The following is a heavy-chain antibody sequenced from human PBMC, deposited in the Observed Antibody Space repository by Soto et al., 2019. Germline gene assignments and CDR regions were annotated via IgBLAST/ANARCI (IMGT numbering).Heavy chain of an antibody. CDR3: ARHRLNAGSGMDV. CDR2: IYPGDSDT. J-gene: IGHJ6*02. Sequence: GESLKISCKGSGYSFTIYWIGWGRQMPGKGLEWMGIIYPGDSDTRYSPSFQGQVTISADKSISTAYLQWSSLKASDTAMYYCARHRLNAGSGMDVWGQGTTVTVSS. CDR1: GYSFTIYW. D-gene: IGHD2-2*01. V-gene: IGHV5-51*01.